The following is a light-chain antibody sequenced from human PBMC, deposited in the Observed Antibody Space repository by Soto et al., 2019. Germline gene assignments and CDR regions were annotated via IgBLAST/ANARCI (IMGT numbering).Light chain of an antibody. CDR2: YSS. V-gene: IGKV1-33*01. Sequence: DIQMTQSPSSLSASVGDRVTITCQAGQDISNYLNWYQQKPGKVPNLLIYYSSSLESGFPSRFSGGGSGTEFTLTFSSRKVDIFATYSGQRYVSSSCTFGQGTRLEIK. CDR1: QDISNY. J-gene: IGKJ2*02. CDR3: QRYVSSSCT.